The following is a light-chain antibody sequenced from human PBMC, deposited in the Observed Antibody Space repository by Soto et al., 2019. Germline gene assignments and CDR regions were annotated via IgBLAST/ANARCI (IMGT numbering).Light chain of an antibody. Sequence: EIVMTQSPATLSASPGERATLSCRASQSIHTSLARYQQKSGKPPRLLIYGASTRATGIPARFSGSGSGTEFTLTISSLQSEDFAVYYCQQYNNWPQTFGQGTKVDI. CDR2: GAS. CDR3: QQYNNWPQT. V-gene: IGKV3-15*01. J-gene: IGKJ1*01. CDR1: QSIHTS.